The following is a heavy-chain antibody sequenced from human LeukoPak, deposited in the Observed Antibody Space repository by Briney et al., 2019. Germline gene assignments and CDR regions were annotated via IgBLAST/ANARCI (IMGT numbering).Heavy chain of an antibody. CDR1: GFTFSSYA. J-gene: IGHJ4*02. D-gene: IGHD6-19*01. CDR2: ISGSGGST. V-gene: IGHV3-23*01. Sequence: GGSLRLSCAASGFTFSSYAMSWVRQAPGKGLEWVSAISGSGGSTYFADSVKGRFTISRDNSKNTLYLQMSSLRAEDTAVYYCARSWGAVAEIDYWGQGTLVTVSS. CDR3: ARSWGAVAEIDY.